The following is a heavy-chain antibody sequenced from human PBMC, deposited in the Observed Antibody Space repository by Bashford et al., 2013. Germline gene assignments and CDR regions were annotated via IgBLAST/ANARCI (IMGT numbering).Heavy chain of an antibody. J-gene: IGHJ5*02. CDR3: AREVKYSSSWYGWFDP. Sequence: VASVKVSCKVSGYTLTELSMHWVRQAPGKGLEWMGGFDPEDGETIYAQKFQGRVTMTEDTSTDTAYMELRSLRSDDTAVYYCAREVKYSSSWYGWFDPWGQGTLVTVSS. D-gene: IGHD6-13*01. V-gene: IGHV1-24*01. CDR2: FDPEDGET. CDR1: GYTLTELS.